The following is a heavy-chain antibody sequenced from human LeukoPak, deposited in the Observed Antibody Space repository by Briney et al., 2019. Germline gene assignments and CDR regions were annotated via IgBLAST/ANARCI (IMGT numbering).Heavy chain of an antibody. V-gene: IGHV3-23*01. CDR1: GFTFSSYA. CDR2: ISGSGGST. CDR3: ARLVATIYGWFDP. D-gene: IGHD5-12*01. Sequence: PGGSLRLSCAASGFTFSSYAMSWVRQAPGKGLEWVSGISGSGGSTYYADSVKGRLTISRDNSKNSLYLQMNSLRAEDTAVYFCARLVATIYGWFDPWGQGTLVTVSS. J-gene: IGHJ5*02.